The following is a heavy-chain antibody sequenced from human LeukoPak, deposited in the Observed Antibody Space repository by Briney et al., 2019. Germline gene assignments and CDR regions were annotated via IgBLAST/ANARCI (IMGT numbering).Heavy chain of an antibody. CDR3: ARGLSYYGSGRNKNWGPSYYYYMDV. Sequence: GASVKVSCKASGYTFTSYDINWVRQATGQGLEWMGWMNPNSGNTGYAQKFQGRVTMTRNTSISTAYMELSSLRSEDMAVYYCARGLSYYGSGRNKNWGPSYYYYMDVWGKGTTVTISS. D-gene: IGHD3-10*01. CDR2: MNPNSGNT. J-gene: IGHJ6*03. CDR1: GYTFTSYD. V-gene: IGHV1-8*01.